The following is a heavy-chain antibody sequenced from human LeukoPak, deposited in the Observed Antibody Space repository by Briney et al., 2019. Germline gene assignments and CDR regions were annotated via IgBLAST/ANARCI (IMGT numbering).Heavy chain of an antibody. CDR2: IRSKANSYAT. Sequence: GGALTLSCAASGFTFSGCAMHGVGQASGRGGEGVGRIRSKANSYATAYAASVKGRFTISRDHSKNTAYLQMNSLKTEDTAVYYCTRQAISGSGSYTRDYWGQGTLFTVSS. CDR1: GFTFSGCA. CDR3: TRQAISGSGSYTRDY. D-gene: IGHD3-10*01. J-gene: IGHJ4*02. V-gene: IGHV3-73*01.